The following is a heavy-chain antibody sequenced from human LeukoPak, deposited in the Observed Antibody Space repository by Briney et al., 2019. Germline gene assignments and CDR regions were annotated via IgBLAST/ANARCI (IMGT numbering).Heavy chain of an antibody. V-gene: IGHV3-30*02. D-gene: IGHD6-13*01. Sequence: GGSLRLSCAASGFTFSSYGMHWVRQAPGKGLEWVAFIRYDGSNKYYADSVKGRFTISRDNSKNTLYLQMNSLRAEDTAVYYCAKDATAVVGTVYMDVWGKGTTVTISS. CDR3: AKDATAVVGTVYMDV. J-gene: IGHJ6*03. CDR2: IRYDGSNK. CDR1: GFTFSSYG.